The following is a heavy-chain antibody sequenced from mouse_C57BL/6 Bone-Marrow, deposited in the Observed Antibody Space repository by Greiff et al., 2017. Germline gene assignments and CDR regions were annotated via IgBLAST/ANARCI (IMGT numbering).Heavy chain of an antibody. CDR2: IYPGDGDT. J-gene: IGHJ2*01. V-gene: IGHV1-82*01. CDR3: SRGLFPDY. Sequence: VQLQQSGPELVKPGASVKISCKASGYAFSRSWMNWVKQRPGKGREWIGRIYPGDGDTNYNGKFQGRATLTADKSYSTAYMQLSSLTSEDSAVYFCSRGLFPDYWGQGTTLTVSS. CDR1: GYAFSRSW.